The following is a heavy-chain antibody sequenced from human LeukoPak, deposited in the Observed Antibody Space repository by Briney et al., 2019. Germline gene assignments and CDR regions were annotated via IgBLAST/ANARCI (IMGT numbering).Heavy chain of an antibody. Sequence: GGSLRLSCAASGFTLRSYDMSWVRQAPGKGLEWAAATSGSGANTYYADSVKGRFTISRDNSQNTLYLQMDSLRAEDTAVYYCAKEYSGYDFDYWGQGTLVTVSS. J-gene: IGHJ4*02. D-gene: IGHD5-12*01. CDR2: TSGSGANT. CDR3: AKEYSGYDFDY. V-gene: IGHV3-23*01. CDR1: GFTLRSYD.